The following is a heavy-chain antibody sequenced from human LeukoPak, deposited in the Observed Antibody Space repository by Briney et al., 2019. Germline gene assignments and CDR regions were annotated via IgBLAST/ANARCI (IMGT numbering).Heavy chain of an antibody. CDR3: ARGGPRTDDYNFDY. Sequence: PSETLPLTCSVSGASIGSFYWSWIRQTPGKGLEWIGYVYDGGKTYYNPSLKGRVTISVDTSNNQFSLKLRSVTAPDTAVYYCARGGPRTDDYNFDYWGQGTLVSVSS. V-gene: IGHV4-59*01. CDR2: VYDGGKT. D-gene: IGHD5-24*01. CDR1: GASIGSFY. J-gene: IGHJ4*02.